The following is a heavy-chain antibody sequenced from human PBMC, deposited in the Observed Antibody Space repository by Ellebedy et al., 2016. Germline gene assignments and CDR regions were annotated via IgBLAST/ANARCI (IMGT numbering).Heavy chain of an antibody. CDR2: ISSSSSYI. J-gene: IGHJ4*02. CDR3: ARDGITMARAHLVDY. V-gene: IGHV3-21*01. D-gene: IGHD3-10*01. Sequence: GGSLRLSCAASGFTFSSYAMTWVRQIPGKGLEWVSSISSSSSYIYYADSVKGRFTISRDNAKNSLYLQMNSLRAEDTAVYYCARDGITMARAHLVDYWGQGTLVTVSS. CDR1: GFTFSSYA.